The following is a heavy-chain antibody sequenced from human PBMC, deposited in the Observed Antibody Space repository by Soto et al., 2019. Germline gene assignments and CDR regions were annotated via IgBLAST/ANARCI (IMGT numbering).Heavy chain of an antibody. CDR3: AKGSGQWPNYFDY. Sequence: PGGSLRLSCAVSGFTFSSYGMHWVRQAPGKGLEWVAVISYDGSNKYYEDSVKGRFTISRDNSKNTLYLEMNSLRAEDTAVYYCAKGSGQWPNYFDYWGQGTLVTVSS. J-gene: IGHJ4*02. CDR1: GFTFSSYG. CDR2: ISYDGSNK. V-gene: IGHV3-30*18. D-gene: IGHD6-19*01.